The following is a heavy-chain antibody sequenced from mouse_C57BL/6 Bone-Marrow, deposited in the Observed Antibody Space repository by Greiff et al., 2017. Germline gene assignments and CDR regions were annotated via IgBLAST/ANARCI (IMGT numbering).Heavy chain of an antibody. CDR2: ISSGSSTI. J-gene: IGHJ4*01. Sequence: EVQLVESGGGLVKPGGSLKLSCAASGFTFSDYGMHWVRQAPEKGLEWVAYISSGSSTIYYADTVKGRFTISRDNAKHTLFLQMTSLRSEDTAMYYCARRWLLPYAMDYWGQGTSGTVSA. V-gene: IGHV5-17*01. CDR3: ARRWLLPYAMDY. D-gene: IGHD2-3*01. CDR1: GFTFSDYG.